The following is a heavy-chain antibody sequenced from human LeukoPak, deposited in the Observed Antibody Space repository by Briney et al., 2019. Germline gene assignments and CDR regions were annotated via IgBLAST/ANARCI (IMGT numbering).Heavy chain of an antibody. CDR3: ARDENWGPDY. CDR1: GYTFTGHY. Sequence: ASVKVSCKASGYTFTGHYMHWIRQAPGQGLEWMGWIEPNSGGAHFAQKFQGRLTISRDTSISTAYMELSRLSSDDTAIYYCARDENWGPDYWGQGTLVTVSS. D-gene: IGHD7-27*01. V-gene: IGHV1-2*02. CDR2: IEPNSGGA. J-gene: IGHJ4*02.